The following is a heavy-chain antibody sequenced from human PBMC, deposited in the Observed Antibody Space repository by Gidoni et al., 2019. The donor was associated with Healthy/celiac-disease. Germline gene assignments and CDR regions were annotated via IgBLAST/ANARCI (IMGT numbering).Heavy chain of an antibody. V-gene: IGHV3-30-3*01. CDR3: ARSGYDSSGYYSLVY. D-gene: IGHD3-22*01. Sequence: QVQLVESGGGVVQPGRSLRLSCAASGFTFSSYAMHWVRQAPGKGLEWVAVISYDGSNKYYADSVKGRFTISRDNSKNTLYLQMNSLRAEDTAVYYCARSGYDSSGYYSLVYWGQGTLVTVSS. J-gene: IGHJ4*02. CDR2: ISYDGSNK. CDR1: GFTFSSYA.